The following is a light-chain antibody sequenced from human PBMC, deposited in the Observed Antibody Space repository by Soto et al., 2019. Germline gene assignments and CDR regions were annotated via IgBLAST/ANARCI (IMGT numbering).Light chain of an antibody. CDR2: DVS. CDR3: SSYTSSNTHLV. J-gene: IGLJ2*01. Sequence: QSALTQPAFVSGSPGQSITISCTGTSSDVGGYNYVSWYQQHPGKAPKLMIYDVSNRPSGVSNRFSGSKSGNTASLTISGLQAEDEADYYCSSYTSSNTHLVFGGGTKLTVL. CDR1: SSDVGGYNY. V-gene: IGLV2-14*01.